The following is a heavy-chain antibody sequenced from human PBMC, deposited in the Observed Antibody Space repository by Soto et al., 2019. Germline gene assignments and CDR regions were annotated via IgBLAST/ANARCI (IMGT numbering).Heavy chain of an antibody. Sequence: SVKVSCKASGGTFSSYAISWVRQAPGQGLEWMGGIIPIFGTANYAQKFQGRVTITAGKSTSTAYMELSSLRSEDTAVYYCARATTTVTTSYYYYYGMDVWGQGTTVTVSS. CDR2: IIPIFGTA. V-gene: IGHV1-69*06. CDR1: GGTFSSYA. CDR3: ARATTTVTTSYYYYYGMDV. J-gene: IGHJ6*02. D-gene: IGHD4-17*01.